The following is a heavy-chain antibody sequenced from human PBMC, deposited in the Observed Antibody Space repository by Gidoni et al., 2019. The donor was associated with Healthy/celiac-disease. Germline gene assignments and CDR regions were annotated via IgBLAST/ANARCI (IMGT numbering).Heavy chain of an antibody. J-gene: IGHJ4*02. CDR1: GFPFSSYA. CDR2: ISGSGGST. V-gene: IGHV3-23*01. CDR3: AKGPPDSGEDY. D-gene: IGHD1-26*01. Sequence: EVQLFESGGGLLQPGWSLRLPFSASGFPFSSYAMSWVRQAPGKGLEWGSAISGSGGSTNYADSVKGRFTISRDNSKNTLYLQMNSLRAEDTAVYYCAKGPPDSGEDYWGQGTLVTVSS.